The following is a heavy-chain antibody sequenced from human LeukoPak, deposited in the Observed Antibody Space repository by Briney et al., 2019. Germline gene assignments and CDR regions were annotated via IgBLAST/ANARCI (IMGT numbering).Heavy chain of an antibody. CDR1: GYTFSGYY. V-gene: IGHV1-2*02. D-gene: IGHD3-3*01. Sequence: ASVKVSCKASGYTFSGYYMHWVRQAPGQGLEWMGWIIPKSGGTKYAQKLQGRVTMTRDTSISTAYMELSSLRSDDTAVYFCARDAVRDYELWSGYYNYWGQGTLVTVSS. J-gene: IGHJ4*02. CDR2: IIPKSGGT. CDR3: ARDAVRDYELWSGYYNY.